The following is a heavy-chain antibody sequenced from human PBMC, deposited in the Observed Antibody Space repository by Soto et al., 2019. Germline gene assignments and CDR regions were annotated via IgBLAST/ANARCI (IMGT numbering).Heavy chain of an antibody. CDR3: ARCGQLVDSHYYYGMDV. CDR2: IYPGDSDT. Sequence: GESLKISCKGSGYSFTSYWIGWVRQMPGKGLEWMGIIYPGDSDTRYSPSFQGQVTISADKSISTAYRQWSSLKASDTAMYYCARCGQLVDSHYYYGMDVWGQGTTVTVSS. J-gene: IGHJ6*02. CDR1: GYSFTSYW. D-gene: IGHD6-13*01. V-gene: IGHV5-51*01.